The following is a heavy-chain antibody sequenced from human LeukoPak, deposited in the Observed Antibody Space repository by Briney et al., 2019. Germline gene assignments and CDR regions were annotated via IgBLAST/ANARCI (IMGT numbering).Heavy chain of an antibody. V-gene: IGHV1-2*06. CDR3: ARGWFGELKVDY. CDR1: GYTFTSYG. CDR2: INPNSGDT. J-gene: IGHJ4*02. D-gene: IGHD3-10*01. Sequence: ASVKVSCKASGYTFTSYGISWVRQAPGQGLEWMGRINPNSGDTNYAQKFQDRVTMTRDTSISTAYMELSRLRSDDTAVYYCARGWFGELKVDYWGQGTLVTVSS.